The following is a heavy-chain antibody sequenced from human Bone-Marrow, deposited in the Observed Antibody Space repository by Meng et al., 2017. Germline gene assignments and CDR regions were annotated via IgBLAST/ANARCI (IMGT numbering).Heavy chain of an antibody. J-gene: IGHJ4*02. CDR3: ARELRDSGDF. Sequence: QFQLGDAGGCVVRPGGSMRLSCTASGFTFSSYPMHWVRQAPGKGLEWVAVISYDGSNKYYADSVKGRFTISRDNSKNTLYLQMNSLRAEDTAVYYCARELRDSGDFWGQGTLVTV. CDR1: GFTFSSYP. D-gene: IGHD3-10*01. V-gene: IGHV3-30-3*01. CDR2: ISYDGSNK.